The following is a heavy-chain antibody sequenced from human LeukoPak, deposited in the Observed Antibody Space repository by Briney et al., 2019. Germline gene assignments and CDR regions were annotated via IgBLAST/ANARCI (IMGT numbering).Heavy chain of an antibody. J-gene: IGHJ4*02. CDR3: AKSASGYYLFDY. D-gene: IGHD2/OR15-2a*01. Sequence: PEGSLRLSCAASGFIFSSYGMSWVRQAPGKGLEWVSAVSGSGDSTNYADSVKGRFTISRDNSKNTLFLQMNSLRAEDTAVYYCAKSASGYYLFDYWGQGTLVTVSS. V-gene: IGHV3-23*01. CDR2: VSGSGDST. CDR1: GFIFSSYG.